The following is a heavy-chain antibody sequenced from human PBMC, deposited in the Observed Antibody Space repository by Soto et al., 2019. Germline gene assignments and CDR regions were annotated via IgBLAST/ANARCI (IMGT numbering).Heavy chain of an antibody. D-gene: IGHD3-16*01. J-gene: IGHJ4*02. CDR3: AAMKTY. Sequence: PGGSLRLSCAASGFTFSNAWMSWVRQAPGKGLEWVGRIKSETDGGTTDYAAPVKGRFTISRDDSKSTLFLQMNSLKTEDTGVYYCAAMKTYWGQGTPVTVSS. CDR1: GFTFSNAW. CDR2: IKSETDGGTT. V-gene: IGHV3-15*01.